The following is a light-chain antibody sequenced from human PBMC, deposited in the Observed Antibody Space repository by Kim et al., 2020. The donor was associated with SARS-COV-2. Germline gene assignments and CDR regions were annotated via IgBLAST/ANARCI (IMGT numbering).Light chain of an antibody. V-gene: IGKV1-6*01. J-gene: IGKJ1*01. CDR1: QAIRND. Sequence: IQMTQSPSSLSASVGDSVTITCRASQAIRNDLSWYQHKPGRAPKLLIYATSRLEIGAPSRFRGTGSGTDFTLTINSLQPEDSATYYCLKDYNYPWTFGQETKVDIK. CDR3: LKDYNYPWT. CDR2: ATS.